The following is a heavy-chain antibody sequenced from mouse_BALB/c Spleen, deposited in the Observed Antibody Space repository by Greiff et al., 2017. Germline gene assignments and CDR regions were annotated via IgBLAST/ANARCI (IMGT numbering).Heavy chain of an antibody. CDR1: GYSFTGYY. CDR3: ARCDTTSPNAMDY. V-gene: IGHV1S34*01. Sequence: LVKTGASVKISCKASGYSFTGYYMHWVKQSHGKSLEWIGYISCYNGATSYNQKFKGKATFTVDTSSSTAYMQFNSLTSEDSAVYYWARCDTTSPNAMDYWGQGTSVTVSS. D-gene: IGHD1-1*01. J-gene: IGHJ4*01. CDR2: ISCYNGAT.